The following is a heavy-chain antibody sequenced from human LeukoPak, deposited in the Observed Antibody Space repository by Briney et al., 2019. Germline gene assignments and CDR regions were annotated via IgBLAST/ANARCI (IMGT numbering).Heavy chain of an antibody. J-gene: IGHJ4*02. CDR2: INPSGGST. Sequence: AAVKVSCKASGYTFASYYMHWVRQAPGQGLEWMGVINPSGGSTSYAQKFQGRVTMTRDTSTSTVHMELSSLRSEDTAVYYCARGRIAVAGPDDYWGQGTLVTVSS. CDR3: ARGRIAVAGPDDY. V-gene: IGHV1-46*01. CDR1: GYTFASYY. D-gene: IGHD6-19*01.